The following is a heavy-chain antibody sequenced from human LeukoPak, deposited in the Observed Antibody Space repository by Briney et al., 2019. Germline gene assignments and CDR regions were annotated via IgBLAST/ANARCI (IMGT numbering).Heavy chain of an antibody. CDR2: ISGSGGST. Sequence: GGTLRLSCAASGFTFSSYGMSWVRQAPGKGLEWVSAISGSGGSTYYADSVKGRFTISRDNSKNTLYLQMNSLRAEDTAVYYRAKGRDSSSWYLINWFDPWGHGTLVTVSS. CDR3: AKGRDSSSWYLINWFDP. J-gene: IGHJ5*02. CDR1: GFTFSSYG. D-gene: IGHD6-13*01. V-gene: IGHV3-23*01.